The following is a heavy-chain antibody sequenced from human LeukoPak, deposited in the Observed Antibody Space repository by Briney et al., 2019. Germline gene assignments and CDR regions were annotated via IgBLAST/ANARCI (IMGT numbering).Heavy chain of an antibody. CDR1: SGSISNGGYY. CDR2: IYYSGST. D-gene: IGHD6-19*01. J-gene: IGHJ3*02. CDR3: ARYSSGWYSDAFDI. V-gene: IGHV4-31*03. Sequence: SETLSLTCTVSSGSISNGGYYWSWIRQHPGKGLEWIGYIYYSGSTYYTPSLTSRVTISVDTSKNQFSLKLSSVTAADTAVYYCARYSSGWYSDAFDIWGQGTMVTVSS.